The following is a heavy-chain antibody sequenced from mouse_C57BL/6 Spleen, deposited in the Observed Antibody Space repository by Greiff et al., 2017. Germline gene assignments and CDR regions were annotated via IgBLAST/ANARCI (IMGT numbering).Heavy chain of an antibody. V-gene: IGHV14-2*01. CDR1: GFNIKDYY. Sequence: EVQLQESGAELVKPGASVTLSCTASGFNIKDYYMPWVKQRTEQGLEWIGRIDPEDGETKYAPKFQGKATITADTSSRTAYMQLSSLTSEDSAVYYCARPNTARYYAMDYWGQGTSVTVSS. CDR3: ARPNTARYYAMDY. J-gene: IGHJ4*01. CDR2: IDPEDGET. D-gene: IGHD3-3*01.